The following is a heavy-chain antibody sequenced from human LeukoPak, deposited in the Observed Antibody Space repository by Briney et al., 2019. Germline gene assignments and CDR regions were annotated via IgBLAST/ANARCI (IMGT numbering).Heavy chain of an antibody. V-gene: IGHV4-4*07. J-gene: IGHJ4*02. D-gene: IGHD5-12*01. Sequence: PSEALSLTCTVSGGSISSYSWSWIRQPAGKGLEWIGRIYSSGSTNYNPSLRSRVTISVDTSKNQFSLKLSSVTAADTAVYYCARGVTTRSAYDYYYFDYWGQGTLVTVSS. CDR2: IYSSGST. CDR3: ARGVTTRSAYDYYYFDY. CDR1: GGSISSYS.